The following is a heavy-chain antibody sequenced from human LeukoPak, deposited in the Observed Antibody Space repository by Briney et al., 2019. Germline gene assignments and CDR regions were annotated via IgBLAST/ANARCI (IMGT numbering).Heavy chain of an antibody. D-gene: IGHD3-10*01. CDR2: ISSSSSYI. CDR1: GFTFSSYS. J-gene: IGHJ6*02. Sequence: PGGSLRLSCAASGFTFSSYSMNWVRQAPGKGLEWVSSISSSSSYIYYADSVKGRFTISRDNSKNTLYLQMNSLRAEDTAVYYCARDLGRAGVYYYYGMDVWGQGTTVTVSS. V-gene: IGHV3-21*04. CDR3: ARDLGRAGVYYYYGMDV.